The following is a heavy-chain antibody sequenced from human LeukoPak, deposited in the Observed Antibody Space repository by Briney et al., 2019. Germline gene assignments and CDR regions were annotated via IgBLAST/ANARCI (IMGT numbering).Heavy chain of an antibody. CDR3: ALNNWGSEGWFDP. V-gene: IGHV1-69*13. D-gene: IGHD7-27*01. Sequence: ASVKVSCKASGGTFSSYAISWVRQAPGQGLEWMGGIIPIFGTANYAQKFQGRVTITADESTSTAYMELSSLRSEDTAVYYCALNNWGSEGWFDPWGQGTLVTVSS. CDR2: IIPIFGTA. J-gene: IGHJ5*02. CDR1: GGTFSSYA.